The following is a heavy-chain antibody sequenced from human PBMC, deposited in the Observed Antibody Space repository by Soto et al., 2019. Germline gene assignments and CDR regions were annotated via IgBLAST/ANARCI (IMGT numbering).Heavy chain of an antibody. D-gene: IGHD3-10*01. CDR1: GDSVSSYSAA. Sequence: LSLTCAISGDSVSSYSAAWNWIRQSPSGGLEWLGRTYYRSRFFSDYAESVKSRIIINPDTSKNQFSLQLKSVTPEDTAVYYCVRDRYSSSGWFDPWGQGTPVTVSS. J-gene: IGHJ5*02. CDR3: VRDRYSSSGWFDP. V-gene: IGHV6-1*01. CDR2: TYYRSRFFS.